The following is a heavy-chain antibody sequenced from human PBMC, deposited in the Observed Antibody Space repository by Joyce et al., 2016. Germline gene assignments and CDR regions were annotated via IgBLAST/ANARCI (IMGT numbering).Heavy chain of an antibody. CDR1: GFSVSRDY. V-gene: IGHV3-66*01. D-gene: IGHD4/OR15-4a*01. J-gene: IGHJ4*02. CDR3: ARGTMATSPGDS. CDR2: TYIGSIT. Sequence: EVQLVESGGGMVQPGGSLRFSCAASGFSVSRDYMMGVRQAPGQGLEWVSRTYIGSITSYADSVKDRFRISRDNSKNTMYLQMIGLTAEDTAVYYCARGTMATSPGDSWGQGTLVIVSS.